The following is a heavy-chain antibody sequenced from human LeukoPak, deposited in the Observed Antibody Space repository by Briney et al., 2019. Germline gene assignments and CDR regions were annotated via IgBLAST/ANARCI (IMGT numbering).Heavy chain of an antibody. Sequence: SETLSLTWTVSGGSISSYYWSWIRQPAGNGLEWIGRIYTSGSTNYNPSLKSRVTMSVDTSKNQFSLKLSSVTAADTAVYYCARSYSSGWYGDYFDYWGQETLVTVSS. CDR1: GGSISSYY. CDR3: ARSYSSGWYGDYFDY. CDR2: IYTSGST. J-gene: IGHJ4*02. V-gene: IGHV4-4*07. D-gene: IGHD6-19*01.